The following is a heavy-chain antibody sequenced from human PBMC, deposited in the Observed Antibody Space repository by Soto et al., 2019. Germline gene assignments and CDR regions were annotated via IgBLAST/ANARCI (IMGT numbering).Heavy chain of an antibody. CDR1: GGSISSGGYS. Sequence: SETLSLTCAVSGGSISSGGYSWSWIRQPPGKGLECIGYIYHSGSTYYSPSLKSRVTISVDRSKNQFSLKLSSVIAADTAMYYCARGPPLGYWGQGTLVTVSS. CDR3: ARGPPLGY. V-gene: IGHV4-30-2*01. J-gene: IGHJ4*02. CDR2: IYHSGST.